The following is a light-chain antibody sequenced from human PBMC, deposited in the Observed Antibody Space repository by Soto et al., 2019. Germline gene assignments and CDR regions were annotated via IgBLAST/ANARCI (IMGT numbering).Light chain of an antibody. J-gene: IGKJ4*01. V-gene: IGKV1-39*01. Sequence: DIQMTQSPSSLSASIGDRVTITCRASQNINNYLNWYQQKPGKAPKLLIYAASRLQTGVPSRFSGSGSGTDFTLSIRSLQPEDFATYYCQQSYSTPPLTFGGGTKVDIK. CDR2: AAS. CDR1: QNINNY. CDR3: QQSYSTPPLT.